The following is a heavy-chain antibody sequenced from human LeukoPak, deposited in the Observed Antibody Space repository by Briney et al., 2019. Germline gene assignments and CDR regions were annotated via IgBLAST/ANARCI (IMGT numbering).Heavy chain of an antibody. Sequence: GASVNVSCKASGGTFSSYAISWVRQAPGQGLEWMGRIIPILGIANYAQKFQGRVTITADKSTSTAYMELSSLRSEDTAVYYCARGGVGYCSGGSCYSSWFYYGMDVWGQGTTVTVSS. CDR3: ARGGVGYCSGGSCYSSWFYYGMDV. CDR2: IIPILGIA. J-gene: IGHJ6*02. D-gene: IGHD2-15*01. CDR1: GGTFSSYA. V-gene: IGHV1-69*04.